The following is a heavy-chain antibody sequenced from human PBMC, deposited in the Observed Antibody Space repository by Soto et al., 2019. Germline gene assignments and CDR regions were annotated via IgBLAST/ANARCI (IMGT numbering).Heavy chain of an antibody. V-gene: IGHV1-18*04. CDR2: ISAYNGNT. CDR1: GYTFTSYG. D-gene: IGHD6-13*01. Sequence: QVQLVQSGAEVKKPGASVKVSCKASGYTFTSYGISWVRQAPGQGLEWMGWISAYNGNTNYAQKLQGRVTMTTDTSTSTAYMELRSLRSDDTAVYYCARDPDLSIAAAGIGDIDVWGQGTTVTVSS. J-gene: IGHJ6*02. CDR3: ARDPDLSIAAAGIGDIDV.